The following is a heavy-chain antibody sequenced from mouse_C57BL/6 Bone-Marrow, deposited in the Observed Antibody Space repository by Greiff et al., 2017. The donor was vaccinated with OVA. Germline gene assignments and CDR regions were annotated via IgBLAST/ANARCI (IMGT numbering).Heavy chain of an antibody. V-gene: IGHV5-16*01. CDR3: AREATTVVADWYFDV. D-gene: IGHD1-1*01. CDR1: GFTFSDYY. CDR2: INYDGSST. J-gene: IGHJ1*03. Sequence: DVQLVESEGGLVQPGSSMKLSCTASGFTFSDYYMAWVRQVPEKGLEWVANINYDGSSTYYLDSLKSRFIISRDNAKNILYLQMSSLKSEDTATYYCAREATTVVADWYFDVWGTGTTVTVSS.